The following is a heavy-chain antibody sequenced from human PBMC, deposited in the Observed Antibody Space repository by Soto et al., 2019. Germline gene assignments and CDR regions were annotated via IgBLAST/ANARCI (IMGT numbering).Heavy chain of an antibody. CDR1: GFTFSSYG. Sequence: GGSLRLSCAASGFTFSSYGMHWVRQAPGKGLEWVAVISHDGSNKYYADSVKGRFTISRDNSKNPLYLQMNSLRAEDTAVYYCAKDLGGYGMDVWGQGTTVTVSS. D-gene: IGHD7-27*01. CDR2: ISHDGSNK. V-gene: IGHV3-30*18. CDR3: AKDLGGYGMDV. J-gene: IGHJ6*02.